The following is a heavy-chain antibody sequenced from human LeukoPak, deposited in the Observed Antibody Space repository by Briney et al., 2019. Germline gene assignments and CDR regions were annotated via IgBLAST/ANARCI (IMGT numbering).Heavy chain of an antibody. CDR3: ARFRPPDAFDL. CDR2: IKSDGSST. Sequence: PGGSLRLSCAASGFTFSSYWMYWVRQAPGKGLVCVSRIKSDGSSTSYADSVKGRFTISRDNAKNTLYLQMTSLRAEDTAVYYCARFRPPDAFDLWGQGTMVTVSS. CDR1: GFTFSSYW. J-gene: IGHJ3*01. V-gene: IGHV3-74*01.